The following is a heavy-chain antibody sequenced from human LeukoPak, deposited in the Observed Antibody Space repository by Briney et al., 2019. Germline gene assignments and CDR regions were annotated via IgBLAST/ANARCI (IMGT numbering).Heavy chain of an antibody. CDR1: GGSISSYY. D-gene: IGHD3-3*01. CDR2: IYYSGST. CDR3: ARIRGDAATFDS. Sequence: SETLSLTCTVSGGSISSYYWGWIRQPPGKGLEWIGYIYYSGSTNYNPSLKSRVTISVDTSKNQFSLKLSSVAAADTAVYYCARIRGDAATFDSWGQGTLVTVSS. V-gene: IGHV4-59*08. J-gene: IGHJ4*02.